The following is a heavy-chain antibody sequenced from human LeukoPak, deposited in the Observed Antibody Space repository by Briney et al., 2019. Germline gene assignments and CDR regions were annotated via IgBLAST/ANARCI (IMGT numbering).Heavy chain of an antibody. CDR3: ARGHPPVLLWFGESGYYMDV. Sequence: GGSLRLSCAASGFTFSSYWMHWVRQAPGKGLVWVSRINSDGSSTSYADSVKGRFTISRDNAKNTLYLQMNSLRAEDTAVYYCARGHPPVLLWFGESGYYMDVWGKGTTVTISS. D-gene: IGHD3-10*01. V-gene: IGHV3-74*01. J-gene: IGHJ6*03. CDR1: GFTFSSYW. CDR2: INSDGSST.